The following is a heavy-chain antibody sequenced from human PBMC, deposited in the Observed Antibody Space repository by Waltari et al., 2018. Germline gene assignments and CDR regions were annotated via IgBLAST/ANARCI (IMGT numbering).Heavy chain of an antibody. D-gene: IGHD3-10*01. CDR2: ISGDGAAA. Sequence: VQLLESGGGLVQPGGSLRLSCAASGFTFSNYGMNWVRQAPGKGVGWCGAISGDGAAAFYGDAVKGRFTISRDNSESTLRLQMHSLRTEDTAIYFCAAYSGISSSFEYWGQGTLVTVSS. CDR1: GFTFSNYG. V-gene: IGHV3-23*01. J-gene: IGHJ4*02. CDR3: AAYSGISSSFEY.